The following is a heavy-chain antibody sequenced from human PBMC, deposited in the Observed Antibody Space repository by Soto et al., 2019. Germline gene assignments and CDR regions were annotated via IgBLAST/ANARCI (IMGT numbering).Heavy chain of an antibody. CDR3: ARGGGSSWYRDTSFDY. V-gene: IGHV4-34*01. Sequence: SETLSLTCAVYGGSFSGYYWSWIRQPPGKGLEWIGEINHSGSTNYNPSLKSRVTISVDTSKNQFSLKLSSVTAADTAVYYCARGGGSSWYRDTSFDYWGQGTLVTVSS. CDR2: INHSGST. D-gene: IGHD6-13*01. J-gene: IGHJ4*02. CDR1: GGSFSGYY.